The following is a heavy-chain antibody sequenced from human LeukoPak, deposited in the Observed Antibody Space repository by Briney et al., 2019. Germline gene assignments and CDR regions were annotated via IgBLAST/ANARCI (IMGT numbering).Heavy chain of an antibody. CDR2: IYYSGST. CDR3: ARQRIVVVPAAIPV. CDR1: GGSFSGYY. D-gene: IGHD2-2*02. V-gene: IGHV4-34*01. J-gene: IGHJ4*02. Sequence: PSETLSLTCAVYGGSFSGYYWSWIRQPPGKGLEWIGSIYYSGSTYYNPSLKSRVTISVDTSKNQFSLKLSSVTAADTAVYYCARQRIVVVPAAIPVWGQGTLVTVSS.